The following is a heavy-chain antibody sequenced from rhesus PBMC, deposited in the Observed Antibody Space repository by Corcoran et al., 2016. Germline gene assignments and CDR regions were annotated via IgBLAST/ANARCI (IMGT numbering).Heavy chain of an antibody. J-gene: IGHJ4*01. CDR1: GGSISSNY. V-gene: IGHV4-173*01. CDR3: ARDAIVVVFTALFDY. CDR2: ISGSGGST. Sequence: QLQLQESGPGLVKPSETLSLTCAVSGGSISSNYWSWIRQPPGKGLEWIGRISGSGGSTDYNPSLKSRVTISTDPSKNQFSLKLSSVTAADTAVYYCARDAIVVVFTALFDYWGQGVLVTVSS. D-gene: IGHD2-27*01.